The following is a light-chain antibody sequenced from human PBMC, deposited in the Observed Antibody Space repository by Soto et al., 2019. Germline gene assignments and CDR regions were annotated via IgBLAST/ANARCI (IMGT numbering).Light chain of an antibody. CDR2: DAS. Sequence: EIVLTQSPATLSLSPGERATLSCRASQSVSSCLAWYQQKPGQAPRLLIYDASNRATGIPARFSGSGSGTDFTLTISSLEPEDFAVYYCQQSSNWPLTFGGGTKVAIK. V-gene: IGKV3-11*01. CDR3: QQSSNWPLT. CDR1: QSVSSC. J-gene: IGKJ4*01.